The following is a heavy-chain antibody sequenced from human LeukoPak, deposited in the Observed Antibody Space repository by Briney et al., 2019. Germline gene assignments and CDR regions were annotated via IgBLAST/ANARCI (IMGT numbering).Heavy chain of an antibody. CDR3: ARDLGPACGGDCSMDY. CDR2: INPSGGST. J-gene: IGHJ4*02. V-gene: IGHV1-46*01. Sequence: ASVKVSCKASGYTFTSYCMHWVRQAPGQGLEWMGIINPSGGSTSYAQKFQGRVTMTRDTSTSTVYMELSSLRSEDTAVYYCARDLGPACGGDCSMDYWGQGTLVTVSS. D-gene: IGHD2-21*02. CDR1: GYTFTSYC.